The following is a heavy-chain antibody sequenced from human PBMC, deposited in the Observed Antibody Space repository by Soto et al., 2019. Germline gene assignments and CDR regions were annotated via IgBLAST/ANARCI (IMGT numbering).Heavy chain of an antibody. J-gene: IGHJ5*02. CDR2: ISSSSSYT. Sequence: NPGGSLRLSCAASGFTFSSYAMSWVRQAPGKGLEWVSYISSSSSYTYYADSVKGRFTISRDNAKNSLYLQMNSLRAEDTAVYYCASSGYSSSWYGVLHGWFDPWGQGTLVTVSS. D-gene: IGHD6-13*01. V-gene: IGHV3-21*01. CDR3: ASSGYSSSWYGVLHGWFDP. CDR1: GFTFSSYA.